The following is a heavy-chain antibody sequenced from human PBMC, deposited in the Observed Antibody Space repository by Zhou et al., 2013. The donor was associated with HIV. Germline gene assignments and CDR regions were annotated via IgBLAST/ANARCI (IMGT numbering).Heavy chain of an antibody. D-gene: IGHD3-3*01. CDR1: GYSISSGYF. V-gene: IGHV4-38-2*01. Sequence: QVQLQESGPGLVKPSETLSLTCAVSGYSISSGYFWGWIRQTPGKGLEWIGSFYHTGSTYNNPSVEGRVTISVDTSKNQFSLKLTSVAAADTAIYYCARIPGGYYYVDYWGQGTLVTVSS. J-gene: IGHJ4*02. CDR2: FYHTGST. CDR3: ARIPGGYYYVDY.